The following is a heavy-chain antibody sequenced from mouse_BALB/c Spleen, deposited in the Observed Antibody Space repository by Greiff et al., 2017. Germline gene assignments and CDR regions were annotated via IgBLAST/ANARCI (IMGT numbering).Heavy chain of an antibody. D-gene: IGHD2-1*01. CDR3: ARDGNYVDWFAY. J-gene: IGHJ3*01. V-gene: IGHV5-12-1*01. CDR2: ISSGGGST. CDR1: GFAFSSYD. Sequence: DVKLVESGGGLVKPGGSLKLSCAASGFAFSSYDMSWVRQTPEKRLEWVAYISSGGGSTYYPDTVKGRFTISRDNAKNTLYLQMSSLKSEDTAMYYCARDGNYVDWFAYWGQGTLVTVSA.